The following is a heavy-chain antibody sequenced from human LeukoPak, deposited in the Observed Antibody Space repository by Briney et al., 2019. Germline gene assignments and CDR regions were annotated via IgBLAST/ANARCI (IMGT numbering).Heavy chain of an antibody. J-gene: IGHJ4*02. Sequence: GGSLRLSCAASGFTFYSYAMSWVRQAPGEGLEWVSAISGSGGSTYYADSVKGRFTISRDNSKNTLYLQMNSLRAEDTAVYYCAKGNSGYYPYYFDYWGQGTLVTVSS. CDR2: ISGSGGST. V-gene: IGHV3-23*01. D-gene: IGHD3-22*01. CDR1: GFTFYSYA. CDR3: AKGNSGYYPYYFDY.